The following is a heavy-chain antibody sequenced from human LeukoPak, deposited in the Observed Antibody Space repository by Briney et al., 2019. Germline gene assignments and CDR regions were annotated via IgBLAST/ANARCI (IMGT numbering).Heavy chain of an antibody. V-gene: IGHV3-48*01. CDR3: ARCGYSSSWYPDWFDH. CDR2: ISSSSSTI. J-gene: IGHJ5*02. D-gene: IGHD6-13*01. Sequence: GGSLRLSCVASGFTFSSYSMNWVRQAPGKGLEWVSYISSSSSTIYYADSVKGRFTISRDNAKNSLYLQMNSLRAEDTAVYYCARCGYSSSWYPDWFDHWGQGTLVTVSS. CDR1: GFTFSSYS.